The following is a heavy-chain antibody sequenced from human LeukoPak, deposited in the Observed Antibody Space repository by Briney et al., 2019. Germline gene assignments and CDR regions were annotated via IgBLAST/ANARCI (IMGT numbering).Heavy chain of an antibody. D-gene: IGHD6-13*01. CDR3: ARGMYSSSWYLPYYYYGMDV. CDR2: ISYDGSNK. V-gene: IGHV3-30*19. CDR1: GFTFSSYG. Sequence: GRSLRLSCAASGFTFSSYGMHWVRQAPGKGLEWVAVISYDGSNKYYADFVKGRFTISRDNSKNTLYLQMNSLRAEDTAVYYCARGMYSSSWYLPYYYYGMDVWGQGTTVTVSS. J-gene: IGHJ6*02.